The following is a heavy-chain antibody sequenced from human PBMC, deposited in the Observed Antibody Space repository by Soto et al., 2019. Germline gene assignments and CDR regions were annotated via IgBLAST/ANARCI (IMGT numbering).Heavy chain of an antibody. D-gene: IGHD2-2*01. CDR1: GGTFSSYA. V-gene: IGHV1-69*13. Sequence: SVKVSCKASGGTFSSYASSWVRQAPGKGLEWMGGIIPIFGTANYAQKFQGRVTITADESTSTAYMELSSLRSEDTAVYYCARDPVIVVVPTASGYYYGMDVWGQGTTVTVSS. J-gene: IGHJ6*02. CDR2: IIPIFGTA. CDR3: ARDPVIVVVPTASGYYYGMDV.